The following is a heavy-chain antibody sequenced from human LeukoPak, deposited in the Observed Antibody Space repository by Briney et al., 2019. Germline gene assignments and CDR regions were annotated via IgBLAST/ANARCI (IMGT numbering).Heavy chain of an antibody. J-gene: IGHJ5*02. D-gene: IGHD3-10*01. Sequence: GGSLRLSCAASGFTFSTYWMHWFRQAPGMGLVWVSRIDSDGSGASYADSVKGRFTISRDNAKNTLYLQMNSLREEDTAVYFCARIGPSGSGSYFFLDPWGQGTLVTVSS. CDR2: IDSDGSGA. CDR1: GFTFSTYW. CDR3: ARIGPSGSGSYFFLDP. V-gene: IGHV3-74*01.